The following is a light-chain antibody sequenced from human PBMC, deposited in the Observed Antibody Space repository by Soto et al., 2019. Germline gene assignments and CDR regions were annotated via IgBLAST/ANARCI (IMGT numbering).Light chain of an antibody. CDR3: SSYAGSNRI. J-gene: IGLJ1*01. V-gene: IGLV2-8*01. CDR2: EVS. CDR1: SSDVGGYNY. Sequence: QSALTQPPSASGSPGQSVTISCTGTSSDVGGYNYVSWYQQHPGKAPKLMIYEVSKRPSGVPDRSSGSKSGNTASLTVSGLQAEDEADYYCSSYAGSNRIFGTGTKVTVL.